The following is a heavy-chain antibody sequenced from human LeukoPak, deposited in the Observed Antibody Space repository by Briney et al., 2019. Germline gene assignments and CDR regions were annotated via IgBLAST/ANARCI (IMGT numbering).Heavy chain of an antibody. J-gene: IGHJ4*02. Sequence: SETLSLTCAVYGGSFSGYYWSWIRQPPGKGLEWIGYIYTSGSTNYNPSLKSRVTISVDTSKNQFSLKLSSVTAADTAVYYCARGATTVTSWGQGTLVTVSS. D-gene: IGHD4-11*01. CDR2: IYTSGST. CDR1: GGSFSGYY. CDR3: ARGATTVTS. V-gene: IGHV4-4*09.